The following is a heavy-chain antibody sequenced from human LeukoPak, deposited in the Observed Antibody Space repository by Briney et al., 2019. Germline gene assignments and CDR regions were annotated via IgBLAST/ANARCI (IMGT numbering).Heavy chain of an antibody. CDR1: GFTFRSYD. Sequence: GGSLRLSCAASGFTFRSYDMNWVRQAPGKGLEWVAMISYDALKKYYADSVTGRFTISRDHSNLYLQMNNLRTDVTAVYFCARVYAGHFDYWGQGILVTVSS. CDR2: ISYDALKK. CDR3: ARVYAGHFDY. V-gene: IGHV3-30-3*01. J-gene: IGHJ4*02. D-gene: IGHD2-8*01.